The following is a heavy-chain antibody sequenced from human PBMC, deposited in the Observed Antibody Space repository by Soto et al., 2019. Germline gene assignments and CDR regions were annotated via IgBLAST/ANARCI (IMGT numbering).Heavy chain of an antibody. Sequence: EVQLVESGGGLVQPGGSLRLSCAASGFTFSSYWMSWVRKAPGKGLEWVANIKQDGSEKYYVDSVKGRFTISRDNAKNSLYLQMNSLRADDTAVYYCASDSPFYGDPAYYFDYWGQGTLFSVSA. CDR2: IKQDGSEK. CDR3: ASDSPFYGDPAYYFDY. J-gene: IGHJ4*02. V-gene: IGHV3-7*01. D-gene: IGHD4-17*01. CDR1: GFTFSSYW.